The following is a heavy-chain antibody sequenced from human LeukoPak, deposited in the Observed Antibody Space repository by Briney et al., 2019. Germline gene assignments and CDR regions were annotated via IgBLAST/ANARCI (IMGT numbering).Heavy chain of an antibody. CDR2: IKQDGSEK. CDR1: GFTFSSYW. Sequence: GGSLRLSCAASGFTFSSYWMSWVRQAPRKGLEWVANIKQDGSEKYYVDSVKGRFTISRDNAKNSLYLQMNSLRAEDTAVYYCARGTIAAAGYYYFDYWGQGTQVTVSS. D-gene: IGHD6-13*01. V-gene: IGHV3-7*04. J-gene: IGHJ4*02. CDR3: ARGTIAAAGYYYFDY.